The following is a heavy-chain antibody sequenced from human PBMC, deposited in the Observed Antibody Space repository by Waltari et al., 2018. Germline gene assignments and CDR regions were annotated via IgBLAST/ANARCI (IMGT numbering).Heavy chain of an antibody. CDR1: GGSFSGYY. CDR3: ARGGSVVVPAGSVGYYYMDV. CDR2: INHSGST. D-gene: IGHD2-2*01. J-gene: IGHJ6*03. V-gene: IGHV4-34*01. Sequence: QVQLQQWGAGLLKPSETLSLTCAVYGGSFSGYYWSWIRQPPGKGLEWIGEINHSGSTNYNPSLKSRVTISVDTSKNQFSLKLSSVTAADTAVYYCARGGSVVVPAGSVGYYYMDVWGKGTTVTVSS.